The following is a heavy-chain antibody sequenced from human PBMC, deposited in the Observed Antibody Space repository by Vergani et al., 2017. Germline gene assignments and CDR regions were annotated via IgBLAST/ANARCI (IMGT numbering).Heavy chain of an antibody. V-gene: IGHV1-69*01. Sequence: QVQLVQSGAEVKKPGSSVKVSCKASGGTFSSYAISWVRQAPGQGLEWMGGIIPIFGTANYAQKFQGRVTITADESTSTAYMELSSLRSEDTAVYYCARGGXSGSYSSKYYYYYYMDVWGKGTTVTVSS. CDR1: GGTFSSYA. J-gene: IGHJ6*03. CDR3: ARGGXSGSYSSKYYYYYYMDV. D-gene: IGHD1-26*01. CDR2: IIPIFGTA.